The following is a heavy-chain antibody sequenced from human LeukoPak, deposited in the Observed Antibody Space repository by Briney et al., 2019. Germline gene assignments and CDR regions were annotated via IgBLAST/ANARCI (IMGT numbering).Heavy chain of an antibody. Sequence: GGSLRLSCAASGFTFSSYGMHWVRLAPGKGLEWVAVIWYDGSNKYYADSVKGRFTISRDNSKNTLYLQMNSLRAEDTAVYYCARGSSGWTPGYWGQGTLVTVSS. CDR2: IWYDGSNK. V-gene: IGHV3-33*01. CDR1: GFTFSSYG. D-gene: IGHD6-19*01. J-gene: IGHJ4*02. CDR3: ARGSSGWTPGY.